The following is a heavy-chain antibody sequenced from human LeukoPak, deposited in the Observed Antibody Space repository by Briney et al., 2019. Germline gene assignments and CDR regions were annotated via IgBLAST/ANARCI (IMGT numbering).Heavy chain of an antibody. V-gene: IGHV3-30-3*01. D-gene: IGHD6-6*01. CDR2: ISYDGSNK. J-gene: IGHJ4*02. CDR1: GFTFSSYA. CDR3: ARDAGRRGYSSSVY. Sequence: GGSLRLSCAASGFTFSSYAMHWVRQAPGKGLEWVAVISYDGSNKYYADSVKGRFTISRDNSKNTLYLQMSSLRAEDTAVYYCARDAGRRGYSSSVYWGQGTLVTVSS.